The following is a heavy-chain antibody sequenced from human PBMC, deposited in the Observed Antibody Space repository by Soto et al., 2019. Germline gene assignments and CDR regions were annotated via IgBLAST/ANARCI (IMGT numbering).Heavy chain of an antibody. Sequence: QVQLVQSGAEVKKPGASVKVSCKASGYTFTSYGISWVRQAPGQGLEWLVWISAYNGNTNYAQKLQGRVTMTTDTSTSTAYMELMSLRSDDTAVYYCARTYCSGGSCYYNWFDHWGQGTLVTVSS. CDR3: ARTYCSGGSCYYNWFDH. V-gene: IGHV1-18*01. CDR2: ISAYNGNT. CDR1: GYTFTSYG. D-gene: IGHD2-15*01. J-gene: IGHJ5*02.